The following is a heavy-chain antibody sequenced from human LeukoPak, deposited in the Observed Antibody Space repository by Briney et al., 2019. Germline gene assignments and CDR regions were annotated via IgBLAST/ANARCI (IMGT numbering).Heavy chain of an antibody. CDR3: ARGMYYYDSSGYGENAFDI. CDR1: GGSISSYY. D-gene: IGHD3-22*01. J-gene: IGHJ3*02. V-gene: IGHV4-59*01. CDR2: IYYSGST. Sequence: KPSETLSLTCTVSGGSISSYYWSWIRQPPGKGLEWIGYIYYSGSTNYNPSLKSRVTISVDTSKNQFSLKLSSVTAADPAVYYCARGMYYYDSSGYGENAFDIWGQGTMVTVSS.